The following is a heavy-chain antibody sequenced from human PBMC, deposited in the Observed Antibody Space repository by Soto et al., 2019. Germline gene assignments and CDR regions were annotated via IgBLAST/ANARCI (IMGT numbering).Heavy chain of an antibody. V-gene: IGHV1-69*01. Sequence: QVQLVQSGAEVKKPGYSVKVSCKASGGTFSSYAISWVRQAPGQGLEWMGGIIPIFGTANYAQKFQGIVTIPADESTSTVYIELRSLRSKDTAVYYWARGGVKPNLPVWYFDLWGRDTLVTVSS. CDR1: GGTFSSYA. CDR2: IIPIFGTA. D-gene: IGHD2-8*01. J-gene: IGHJ2*01. CDR3: ARGGVKPNLPVWYFDL.